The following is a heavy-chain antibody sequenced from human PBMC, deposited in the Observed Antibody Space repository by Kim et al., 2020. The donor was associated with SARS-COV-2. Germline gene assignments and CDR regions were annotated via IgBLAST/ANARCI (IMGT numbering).Heavy chain of an antibody. CDR1: GGSFSGYY. D-gene: IGHD5-18*01. CDR3: ARGGYSYGSFDY. CDR2: INHSGST. V-gene: IGHV4-34*01. Sequence: SETLSLTCAVYGGSFSGYYWSWIRQPPGKGLEWIGEINHSGSTNYNPSLKSRVTISVDTSKNQFSLKLSSVTAADTAVYYCARGGYSYGSFDYWGQGTLGTVSS. J-gene: IGHJ4*02.